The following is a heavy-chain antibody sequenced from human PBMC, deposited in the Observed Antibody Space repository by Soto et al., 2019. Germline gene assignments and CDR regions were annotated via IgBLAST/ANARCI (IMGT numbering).Heavy chain of an antibody. J-gene: IGHJ4*02. CDR1: GFTVSSNY. Sequence: EVQLVESGGGLVQPGGSLRLSCAASGFTVSSNYMSWVRQAPGKGLEWVSVIYSGGSTYYADSVKGRFTISRDNSKNTLYLQMNSLRAEDTAVYYCARTGIAVARRGWEDWGQGTLVTFSS. CDR3: ARTGIAVARRGWED. CDR2: IYSGGST. V-gene: IGHV3-66*01. D-gene: IGHD6-19*01.